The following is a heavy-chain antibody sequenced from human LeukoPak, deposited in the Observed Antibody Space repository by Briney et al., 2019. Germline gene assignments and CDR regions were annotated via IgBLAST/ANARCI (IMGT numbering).Heavy chain of an antibody. Sequence: SGGSLRLYCAVSGFSFTNFWMSWVRQAPGRGLEWVANIHPEGNEKYHAESVKGRFTISRDNTKNLLFLQMNGLRVEDTAVYYCARGDAFSGDHWGQGTLVTVSS. CDR1: GFSFTNFW. V-gene: IGHV3-7*04. CDR3: ARGDAFSGDH. CDR2: IHPEGNEK. J-gene: IGHJ4*02.